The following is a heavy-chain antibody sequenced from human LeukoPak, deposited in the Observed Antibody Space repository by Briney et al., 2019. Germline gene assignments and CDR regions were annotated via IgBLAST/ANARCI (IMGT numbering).Heavy chain of an antibody. CDR2: IYYSGST. J-gene: IGHJ4*02. V-gene: IGHV4-59*01. D-gene: IGHD3-22*01. CDR3: ERGGYYYDSSGPSQPFDY. Sequence: PSETLSLTCTVSGGSISSYYWSWIRQPPGKGLERIGYIYYSGSTNYNPSLKSRVTISVDTSKNQFSLKLSSVTAADTAVYYCERGGYYYDSSGPSQPFDYWGQGTLVTVSS. CDR1: GGSISSYY.